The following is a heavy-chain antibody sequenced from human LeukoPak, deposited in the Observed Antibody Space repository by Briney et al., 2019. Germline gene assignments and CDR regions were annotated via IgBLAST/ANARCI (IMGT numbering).Heavy chain of an antibody. V-gene: IGHV4-31*03. CDR3: ARGAGYYGAR. CDR2: IYYSGST. D-gene: IGHD4-17*01. CDR1: GGSISSGGYH. Sequence: SQTLSLASTVSGGSISSGGYHWSWIRQHPGKGLEWIGYIYYSGSTYYNPSLKSRVTISVDTSKNQFSLKLSSVTAADTAVYYCARGAGYYGARWGQGTLVTVSS. J-gene: IGHJ4*02.